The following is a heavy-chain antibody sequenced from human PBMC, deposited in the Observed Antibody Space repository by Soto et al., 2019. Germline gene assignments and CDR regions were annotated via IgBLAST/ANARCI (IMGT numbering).Heavy chain of an antibody. V-gene: IGHV1-2*04. CDR1: GYTFTGYY. J-gene: IGHJ6*03. CDR2: INPNSGGT. D-gene: IGHD1-1*01. Sequence: QVQLVQSGAEVKKPGASVKVSCKASGYTFTGYYMHWVRQAPGQGLEWMGWINPNSGGTNYAQKFQGWVTMTRDTSISTAYMELSRLRSDDTAVYYCARGGTFIPYYYYYMDVWGKGTTVTVSS. CDR3: ARGGTFIPYYYYYMDV.